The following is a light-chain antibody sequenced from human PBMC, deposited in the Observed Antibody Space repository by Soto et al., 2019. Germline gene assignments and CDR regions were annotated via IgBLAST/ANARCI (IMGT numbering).Light chain of an antibody. CDR2: GAS. Sequence: EIVMTQSPATLSVSPGERATLSCRASQSVSSNLAWYQQKPGQDPRLHIYGASTRATGIPARFSGSGSGTEFTLTISSLHSEDFAVYYCQQYNNLPKFGQGTKVEIK. CDR1: QSVSSN. CDR3: QQYNNLPK. J-gene: IGKJ1*01. V-gene: IGKV3-15*01.